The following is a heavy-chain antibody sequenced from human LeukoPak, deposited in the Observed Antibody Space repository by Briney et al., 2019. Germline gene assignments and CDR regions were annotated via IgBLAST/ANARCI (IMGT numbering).Heavy chain of an antibody. CDR2: THSWGST. CDR3: ARTPLWFGEGDGFDI. CDR1: AFTASSNY. V-gene: IGHV3-66*02. D-gene: IGHD3-10*01. Sequence: ARSLTPSWPASAFTASSNYISCGRHAERDLIEWDSVTHSWGSTYYADSVKARFPISRDNSKDTLTLQMNSVRAEETAVYYCARTPLWFGEGDGFDIWGQGTMATVSS. J-gene: IGHJ3*02.